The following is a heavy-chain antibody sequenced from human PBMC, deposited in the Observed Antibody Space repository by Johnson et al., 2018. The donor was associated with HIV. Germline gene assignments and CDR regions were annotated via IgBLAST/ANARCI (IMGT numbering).Heavy chain of an antibody. Sequence: QVQLVESGGGVVQPGRSLRLSCAASGFTFSNYGMYWVRQAPGKGLEWVAVIWYDGSNKYYADSVKGRFPISRDNSKNTLYLQMSSLRAEDTALYYCARDRVMVGATVDAFDIWGQGTMVTVSS. CDR3: ARDRVMVGATVDAFDI. D-gene: IGHD1-26*01. CDR1: GFTFSNYG. CDR2: IWYDGSNK. J-gene: IGHJ3*02. V-gene: IGHV3-33*01.